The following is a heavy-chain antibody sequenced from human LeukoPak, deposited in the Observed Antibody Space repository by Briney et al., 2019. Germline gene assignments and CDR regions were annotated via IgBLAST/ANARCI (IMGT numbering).Heavy chain of an antibody. V-gene: IGHV4-4*02. CDR3: ARVRFLEPGYYFDY. Sequence: SETLSLTCAVSGGSISSSNWWSWVRQPPGKGLEWIGEIYHSGSTNYTPSLKSRVTISVDKSKNQFSLKLSSVTAADTAVYYCARVRFLEPGYYFDYWGQGTLVTVSS. CDR2: IYHSGST. CDR1: GGSISSSNW. J-gene: IGHJ4*02. D-gene: IGHD3-3*01.